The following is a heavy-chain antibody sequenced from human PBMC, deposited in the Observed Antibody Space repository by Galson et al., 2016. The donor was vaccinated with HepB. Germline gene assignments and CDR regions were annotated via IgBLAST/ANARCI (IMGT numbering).Heavy chain of an antibody. D-gene: IGHD1-26*01. CDR3: VRERALGAPRFDY. Sequence: SETLSLTCTVSGASINRYYWSWIRQPPGKGLEWIGYIYYSGTTNYNPSLKSRVTISIDTSKNRFSLKLSSVTAADTAVYYCVRERALGAPRFDYWGQRTLVTVAS. J-gene: IGHJ4*02. V-gene: IGHV4-59*01. CDR2: IYYSGTT. CDR1: GASINRYY.